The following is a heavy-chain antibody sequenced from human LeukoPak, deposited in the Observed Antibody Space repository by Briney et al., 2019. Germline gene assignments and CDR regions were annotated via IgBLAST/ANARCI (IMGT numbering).Heavy chain of an antibody. CDR3: AKDWAATVSATDY. Sequence: PGGSLRLSCAASGFTFDDYAMHWVRQAPGKGLEWVSGINWNSDNIGYADSVKGRFTISRDNAKNSLYLQMNSLRAEDTALYYCAKDWAATVSATDYLGQGTLVTVSS. V-gene: IGHV3-9*01. D-gene: IGHD4-17*01. J-gene: IGHJ4*02. CDR2: INWNSDNI. CDR1: GFTFDDYA.